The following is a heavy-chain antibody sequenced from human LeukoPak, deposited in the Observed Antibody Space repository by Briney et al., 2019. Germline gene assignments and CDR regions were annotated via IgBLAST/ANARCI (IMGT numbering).Heavy chain of an antibody. Sequence: PSETLSLTCSVSGGSISYYYWSWIRQFPGKGLEWIGYISDGESPDYNPSLQSRVTIYVDSSKNQFFLNLTSVTAADTAVYYRAQDRFSFVHWGQGTLVTVSS. CDR3: AQDRFSFVH. V-gene: IGHV4-59*01. CDR1: GGSISYYY. D-gene: IGHD2-2*01. J-gene: IGHJ1*01. CDR2: ISDGESP.